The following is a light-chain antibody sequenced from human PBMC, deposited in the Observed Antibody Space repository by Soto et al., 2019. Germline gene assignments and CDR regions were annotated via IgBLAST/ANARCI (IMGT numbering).Light chain of an antibody. CDR1: SSDVGRYNY. V-gene: IGLV2-8*01. CDR2: EIN. Sequence: QSVLTQPPSASGSPGQSVTISCTGTSSDVGRYNYISWYQQRPGKAPKLMIYEINKRPSGVPDRFSGSKSGNTASLTVSGLQAEDEADYYCSSFAGSNNFPYVFGTGTKVTVL. CDR3: SSFAGSNNFPYV. J-gene: IGLJ1*01.